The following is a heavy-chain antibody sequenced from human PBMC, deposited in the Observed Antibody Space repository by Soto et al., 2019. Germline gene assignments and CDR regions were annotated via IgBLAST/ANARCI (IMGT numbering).Heavy chain of an antibody. Sequence: QVQLVESGGGVVQPGRSLRLSCAASGFTFSSYGMHWVRQAPGKGLEWVEVISYDGSNKYYADSVKGRFTISRDNSTNTLYLQMNSLRAEDTAVYYCAKDCLWVGECDFDYWGQGTLVTVSS. V-gene: IGHV3-30*18. D-gene: IGHD3-10*01. J-gene: IGHJ4*02. CDR1: GFTFSSYG. CDR2: ISYDGSNK. CDR3: AKDCLWVGECDFDY.